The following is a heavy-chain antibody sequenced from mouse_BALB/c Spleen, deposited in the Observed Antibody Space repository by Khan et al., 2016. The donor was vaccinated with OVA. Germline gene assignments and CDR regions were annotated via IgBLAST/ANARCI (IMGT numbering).Heavy chain of an antibody. V-gene: IGHV3-2*02. CDR2: IRNSGNT. CDR3: ARDGNWYFAV. CDR1: GSSIPSDYA. D-gene: IGHD2-1*01. J-gene: IGHJ1*01. Sequence: VQLKQSGPGLVKPSQSLALTCTVSGSSIPSDYAWNWIRKFPGSKLEGMGYIRNSGNTSYKPTLKSRITITRDTSKNQIFLQLNSVTTEDTATDYCARDGNWYFAVWGAGTTVTVSS.